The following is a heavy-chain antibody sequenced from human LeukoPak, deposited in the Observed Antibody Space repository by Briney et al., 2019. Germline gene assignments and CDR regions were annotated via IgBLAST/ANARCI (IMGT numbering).Heavy chain of an antibody. D-gene: IGHD3-3*01. CDR3: ARDIPRLLEWLLDNYFDY. CDR2: ISAYNGNT. V-gene: IGHV1-18*01. Sequence: GASVKVSCKASGYTFTSYGISWVRQAPGQGLEWMGWISAYNGNTNYAQKLQGRVTMTTDTSTSTAYMELRSLRSDDTAVYYCARDIPRLLEWLLDNYFDYWGQGTLVTVSS. CDR1: GYTFTSYG. J-gene: IGHJ4*02.